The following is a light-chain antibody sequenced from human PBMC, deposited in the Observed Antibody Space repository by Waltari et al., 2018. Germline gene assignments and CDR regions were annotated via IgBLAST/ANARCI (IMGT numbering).Light chain of an antibody. CDR3: QQYDISPLT. CDR1: QTIRTTY. J-gene: IGKJ4*01. V-gene: IGKV3-20*01. Sequence: EIVLTQSPGTLSLSPGEGATLSCRTSQTIRTTYLAWYQQKPGHAPTLLIYGTFSRATGIPDRFTGSGSETDFSLTSSSLEAEDFATYYCQQYDISPLTFGGGTKVEIK. CDR2: GTF.